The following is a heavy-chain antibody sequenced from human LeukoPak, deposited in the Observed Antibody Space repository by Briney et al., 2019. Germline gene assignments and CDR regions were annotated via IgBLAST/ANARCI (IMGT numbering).Heavy chain of an antibody. D-gene: IGHD3-10*01. V-gene: IGHV5-51*01. CDR2: VYPGNSDT. Sequence: GESLKISCKGSGYSFTKYWIGWVRQMPGKGLEWMGVVYPGNSDTRYSPSFQGQVTISADKSISTAYLQWSSLKASDTAIYYCARWMFYYGSGVIHYHGMDVWGQGTTVTVSS. J-gene: IGHJ6*02. CDR3: ARWMFYYGSGVIHYHGMDV. CDR1: GYSFTKYW.